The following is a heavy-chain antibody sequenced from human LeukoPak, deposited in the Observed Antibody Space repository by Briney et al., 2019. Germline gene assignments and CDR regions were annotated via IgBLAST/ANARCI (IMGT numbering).Heavy chain of an antibody. J-gene: IGHJ4*02. D-gene: IGHD3-22*01. V-gene: IGHV3-23*01. CDR3: AKDRGSGYHYFDY. CDR1: GFTFSSYA. Sequence: GGSLRLSCPVSGFTFSSYAMSWVRQAPGRGLEWVSVISTSGKSAYYADSVKGRFTISRDNSKNTLYLQMNSLRAEDTAVYYCAKDRGSGYHYFDYWGQGTLVTVSS. CDR2: ISTSGKSA.